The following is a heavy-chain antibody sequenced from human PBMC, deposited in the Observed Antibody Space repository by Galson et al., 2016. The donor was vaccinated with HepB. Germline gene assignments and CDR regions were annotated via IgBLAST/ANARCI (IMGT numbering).Heavy chain of an antibody. V-gene: IGHV3-11*01. CDR2: ISATGIRT. J-gene: IGHJ5*02. CDR1: GFTVGNNF. Sequence: SLRLSCAASGFTVGNNFMSWVRQAPGKGLEWLSYISATGIRTYYADSVKGRFTISRDNTKNSLYLQMNSLRVEDTAVYYCVRGIDPWGQGTLVTVSS. CDR3: VRGIDP.